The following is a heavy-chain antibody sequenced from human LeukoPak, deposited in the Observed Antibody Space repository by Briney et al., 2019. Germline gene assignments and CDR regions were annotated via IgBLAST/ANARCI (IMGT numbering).Heavy chain of an antibody. V-gene: IGHV3-21*01. D-gene: IGHD5-24*01. J-gene: IGHJ4*02. CDR2: ISSSSSYI. CDR1: GFTFRSYS. CDR3: ARDRRDGYNFDY. Sequence: GGSLRLSCAASGFTFRSYSMNWVRQAPGKGLEWVSSISSSSSYIYYADSVKGRFTISRDNAKNSLYLQMNSLRAEDTAVYYCARDRRDGYNFDYWGQGTLVTVSS.